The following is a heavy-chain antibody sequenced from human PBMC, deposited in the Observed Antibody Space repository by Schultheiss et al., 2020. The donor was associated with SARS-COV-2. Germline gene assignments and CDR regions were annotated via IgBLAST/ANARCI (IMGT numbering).Heavy chain of an antibody. CDR3: ARINWGSSVDY. Sequence: SGPTLVKPTQTLTLTCTFSGFSLSTSGMCVSWIRQPPGKALEWLAHIFSNDEKSYSTSLKSRLTISKDTSKSQVVLTMTNMDPVDTATYYCARINWGSSVDYWGQGTLVTVSS. CDR1: GFSLSTSGMC. D-gene: IGHD7-27*01. CDR2: IFSNDEK. J-gene: IGHJ4*02. V-gene: IGHV2-26*01.